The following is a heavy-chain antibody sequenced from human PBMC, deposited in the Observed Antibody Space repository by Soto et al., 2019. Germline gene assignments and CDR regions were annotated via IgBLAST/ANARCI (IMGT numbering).Heavy chain of an antibody. CDR1: GYTFTSYY. J-gene: IGHJ4*02. V-gene: IGHV1-46*01. D-gene: IGHD1-26*01. CDR3: ARRADSGSFWDFFAH. CDR2: INPSGDST. Sequence: ASVKVSCKASGYTFTSYYMHWVRQAPGQGLEWMGIINPSGDSTTYAQRFRGRVTMTRDMSTSTFYMELSSLTAEDTAVYYCARRADSGSFWDFFAHWGQGALVTVSS.